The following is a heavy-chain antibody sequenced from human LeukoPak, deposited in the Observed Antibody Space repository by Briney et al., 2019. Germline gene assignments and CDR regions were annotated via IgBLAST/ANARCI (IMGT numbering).Heavy chain of an antibody. CDR1: GGSVSGYY. Sequence: SETLSLTCTVSGGSVSGYYWSWIRQPAGKGLEWIGRMYTTGTTNYNPFLKSRVTMSVDTSKNQLSLKLSSVTAADTAVYYCARSMYYYDSSGYQSSYWYFDLWGRGTLVTVSS. D-gene: IGHD3-22*01. V-gene: IGHV4-4*07. J-gene: IGHJ2*01. CDR2: MYTTGTT. CDR3: ARSMYYYDSSGYQSSYWYFDL.